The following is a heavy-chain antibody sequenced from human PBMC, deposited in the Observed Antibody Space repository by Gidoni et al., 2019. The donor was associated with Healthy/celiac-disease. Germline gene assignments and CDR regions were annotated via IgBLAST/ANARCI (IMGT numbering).Heavy chain of an antibody. V-gene: IGHV4-61*02. J-gene: IGHJ4*02. D-gene: IGHD5-12*01. Sequence: QVHLQESGPGPVKPSQTLSLTRTVSGGSINRGNYYCNWIRQPAEKGLEWIGRIYTTGSTNYNPSLTGRVTISVDTSKNQFSLKLTSVTAADTAVYFCARETRGYSGSYYWGQGTLVTVSS. CDR1: GGSINRGNYY. CDR3: ARETRGYSGSYY. CDR2: IYTTGST.